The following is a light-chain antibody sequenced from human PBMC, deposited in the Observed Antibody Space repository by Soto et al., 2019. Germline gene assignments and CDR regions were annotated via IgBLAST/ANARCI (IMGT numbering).Light chain of an antibody. CDR2: GAS. V-gene: IGKV3-20*01. CDR1: QSVSSSY. J-gene: IGKJ1*01. CDR3: QQYGSSPWT. Sequence: EIVLTQSPGTLSLSPGERAALSCRASQSVSSSYLAWYQQKPGQAPRLLIYGASSRATGIPGRFSGSGSGTDLTLPISRLEPEDFAVYYCQQYGSSPWTFGQGTKVEFK.